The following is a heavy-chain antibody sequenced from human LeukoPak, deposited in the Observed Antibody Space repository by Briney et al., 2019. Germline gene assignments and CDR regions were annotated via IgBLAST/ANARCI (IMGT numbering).Heavy chain of an antibody. V-gene: IGHV1-46*01. J-gene: IGHJ4*02. CDR3: ARAYYESSAYRHAVYFDY. CDR2: INPSDDST. Sequence: ASVKVSCKASGYTFTSYYMHWVRQAPGQGLEWMGIINPSDDSTRYAQKFQGRVTMTKDTSTNTVYMHLSGLSSDDTAVYYCARAYYESSAYRHAVYFDYWGQGTLVTVSS. D-gene: IGHD3-22*01. CDR1: GYTFTSYY.